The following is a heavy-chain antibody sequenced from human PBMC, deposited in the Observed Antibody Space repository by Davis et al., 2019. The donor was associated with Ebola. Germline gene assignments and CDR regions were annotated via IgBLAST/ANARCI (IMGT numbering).Heavy chain of an antibody. V-gene: IGHV3-21*03. J-gene: IGHJ4*02. CDR1: GFTFSSYS. D-gene: IGHD5-12*01. CDR3: APTKVGRFDY. CDR2: ISSSSSYI. Sequence: GGSLRLSCAASGFTFSSYSMNWVRQAPGKGLEWVSSISSSSSYIYYADSVKGRFTISRDNAKNSLYLQMNSLRAEDTGVYYCAPTKVGRFDYWGQGTLVTVSS.